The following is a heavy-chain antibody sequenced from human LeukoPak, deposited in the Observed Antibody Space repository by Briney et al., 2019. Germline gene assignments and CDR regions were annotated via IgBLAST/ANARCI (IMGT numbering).Heavy chain of an antibody. V-gene: IGHV4-59*08. Sequence: SSETLSLTCTVSGGSISSYYWSWIRQPPGKGLEWIGYIYYSGSTNYNPSLKSRVTISVDTSKNQFSLKLSSVTAADTAVYYCARVVSSSWYGNWFDPWGQGTLVTVSS. D-gene: IGHD6-13*01. J-gene: IGHJ5*02. CDR2: IYYSGST. CDR1: GGSISSYY. CDR3: ARVVSSSWYGNWFDP.